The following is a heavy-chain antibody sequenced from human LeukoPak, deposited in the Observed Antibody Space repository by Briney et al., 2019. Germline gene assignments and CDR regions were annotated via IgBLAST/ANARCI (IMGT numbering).Heavy chain of an antibody. CDR2: IKQDGSET. Sequence: GGSLRLSCAASGFTFSSYWMSWVRQAPGKGLEWVANIKQDGSETYYVDSVKGRFTISRDNAKNSLYLQMNSLRAEDTAVYYCAELGITMIGGVWGKGTTVTISS. V-gene: IGHV3-7*01. J-gene: IGHJ6*04. D-gene: IGHD3-10*02. CDR1: GFTFSSYW. CDR3: AELGITMIGGV.